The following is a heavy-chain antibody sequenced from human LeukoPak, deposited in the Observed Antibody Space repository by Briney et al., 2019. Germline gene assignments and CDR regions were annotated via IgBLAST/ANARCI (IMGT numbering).Heavy chain of an antibody. J-gene: IGHJ6*02. V-gene: IGHV3-30-3*01. CDR3: ARQYSSRFYYYYGMDV. CDR1: GFTFSSYA. Sequence: GGSLRLSCAASGFTFSSYAMHWVRQAPGTGLEWVAVISYDGSNKYYADSVKGRFTISRDNSKNTLYLQMNSLRAEDTAVYYCARQYSSRFYYYYGMDVWGQGTTVTVSS. D-gene: IGHD6-13*01. CDR2: ISYDGSNK.